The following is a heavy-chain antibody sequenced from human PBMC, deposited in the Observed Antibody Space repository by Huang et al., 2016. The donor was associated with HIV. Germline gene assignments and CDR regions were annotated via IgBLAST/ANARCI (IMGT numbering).Heavy chain of an antibody. CDR2: ISGSSSYI. V-gene: IGHV3-21*01. D-gene: IGHD1-7*01. CDR3: ARRYNWNYVAHGFDI. CDR1: GFTFSDYS. Sequence: EVQLVESGGGLVKPGGSLRLSCAASGFTFSDYSMSWVRQEPGKGRQCVSHISGSSSYIYYVDSVKGRFAISRDNAKNLLFLQMNSLRAEDTAVYYCARRYNWNYVAHGFDIWGQGTMVTVSS. J-gene: IGHJ3*02.